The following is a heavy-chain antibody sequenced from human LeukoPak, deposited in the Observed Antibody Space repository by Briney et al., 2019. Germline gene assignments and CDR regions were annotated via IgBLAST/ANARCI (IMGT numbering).Heavy chain of an antibody. V-gene: IGHV3-23*01. D-gene: IGHD3-22*01. CDR1: GFTFSSYA. J-gene: IGHJ4*02. CDR3: AKDEQHKYYYDSSGYYGYDY. Sequence: GGSLRLSCAASGFTFSSYAMSWVRQAPGKGLEGFSAISGSGGSTYYADSVKGRFTISRDNSKNTLYLQMNSLRAEDTAVYYCAKDEQHKYYYDSSGYYGYDYWGQGTLVTVSS. CDR2: ISGSGGST.